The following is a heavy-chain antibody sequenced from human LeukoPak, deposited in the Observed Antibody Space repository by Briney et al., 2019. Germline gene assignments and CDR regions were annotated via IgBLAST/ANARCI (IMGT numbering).Heavy chain of an antibody. CDR3: ARVKYYYDSSGYYPFDY. CDR2: INPNSGGT. D-gene: IGHD3-22*01. V-gene: IGHV1-2*06. J-gene: IGHJ4*02. Sequence: ASVKVSCKASGYTFTGYYMHWVRQAPGQGLEWMGRINPNSGGTNYAQKFQGRVTMTRDTSISTAYMELSRLRSDDTAVYYGARVKYYYDSSGYYPFDYWGQGTLVTVSS. CDR1: GYTFTGYY.